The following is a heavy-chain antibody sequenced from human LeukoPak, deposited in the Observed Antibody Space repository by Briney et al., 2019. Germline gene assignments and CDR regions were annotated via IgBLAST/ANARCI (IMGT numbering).Heavy chain of an antibody. CDR2: ISGYNGNT. J-gene: IGHJ4*02. V-gene: IGHV1-18*01. CDR1: GYTFTTYG. CDR3: ARISSPGYCTAGTCYPAY. D-gene: IGHD2-15*01. Sequence: ASVTVSCKASGYTFTTYGLDWVRQAPGQGLEWMGWISGYNGNTNYAQKFQDRVTMTKDTSTSTVYMELRSLTSDDTAIYYCARISSPGYCTAGTCYPAYWGQGTLVTVSS.